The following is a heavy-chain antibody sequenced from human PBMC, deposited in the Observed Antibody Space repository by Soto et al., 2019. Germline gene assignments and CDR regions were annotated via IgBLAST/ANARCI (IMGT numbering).Heavy chain of an antibody. CDR1: GYSFAASG. CDR3: ARAGQYYDASGYAN. J-gene: IGHJ4*02. V-gene: IGHV1-18*01. Sequence: QGKLVQSGTEVKKPGASIKVSCKASGYSFAASGMSWVRQAPGQGLEWMGWISAYNGNTNYDQNLQDRVTMTTYTSTNTAYLEVRNLRSDDTAVYYCARAGQYYDASGYANWGQGTLVTVSS. D-gene: IGHD3-22*01. CDR2: ISAYNGNT.